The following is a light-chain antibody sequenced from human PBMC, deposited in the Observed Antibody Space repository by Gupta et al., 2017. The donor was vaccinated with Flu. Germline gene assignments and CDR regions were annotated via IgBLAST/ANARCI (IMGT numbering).Light chain of an antibody. CDR3: QSYDSSLSGYV. Sequence: QSVLTQPPSVSGAPGQRVTISCTGRSSNIGAGYDVHWYQLPGTAPKLLIYGSFNRPSGVPDRFSGSKSGTSASLAITGLQTEEEADYYCQSYDSSLSGYVFAAGTKVTVL. CDR2: GSF. CDR1: SSNIGAGYD. J-gene: IGLJ1*01. V-gene: IGLV1-40*01.